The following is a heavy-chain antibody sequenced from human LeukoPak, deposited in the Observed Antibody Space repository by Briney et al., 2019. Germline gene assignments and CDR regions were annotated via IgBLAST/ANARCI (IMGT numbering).Heavy chain of an antibody. CDR2: IFPHYGVV. D-gene: IGHD5-12*01. Sequence: SMKLSCKASGSTFRSDAFTWVRQAPGHGLEWMGGIFPHYGVVKYAEAFRGRVTINGDESENTVYMEVSSLRSEDTAVSYCARGVGWDIVDQNYYMDVWGKGTTVTVSS. CDR1: GSTFRSDA. CDR3: ARGVGWDIVDQNYYMDV. J-gene: IGHJ6*03. V-gene: IGHV1-69*01.